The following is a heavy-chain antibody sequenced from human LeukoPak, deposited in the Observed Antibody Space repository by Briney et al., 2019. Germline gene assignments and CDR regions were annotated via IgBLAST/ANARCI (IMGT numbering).Heavy chain of an antibody. D-gene: IGHD3-3*01. CDR3: AIVSDYDFWSGYFDY. CDR2: ISYDGSNK. V-gene: IGHV3-30-3*01. CDR1: GFTFSSYA. J-gene: IGHJ4*02. Sequence: GRSLRLSCAASGFTFSSYAMHWVRQAPSKGLEWVAVISYDGSNKYYADSVKGRFTISRDNSKNTLYLQMNSLRAEDTAVYYCAIVSDYDFWSGYFDYWGQGALVTVSS.